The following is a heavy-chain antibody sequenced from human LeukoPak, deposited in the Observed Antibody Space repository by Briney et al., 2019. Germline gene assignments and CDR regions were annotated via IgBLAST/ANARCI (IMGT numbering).Heavy chain of an antibody. Sequence: SETLSLTCAVYGASFSDYYWSWLRQPPGKGLEWIGEIDHSGSTKFNPSLKGRVTISLDTSKNQFSLDLTSVTAADTAVYYCATGSQLGSYNWFDPWGQGTLVTVSS. D-gene: IGHD1-1*01. CDR1: GASFSDYY. J-gene: IGHJ5*02. CDR3: ATGSQLGSYNWFDP. CDR2: IDHSGST. V-gene: IGHV4-34*01.